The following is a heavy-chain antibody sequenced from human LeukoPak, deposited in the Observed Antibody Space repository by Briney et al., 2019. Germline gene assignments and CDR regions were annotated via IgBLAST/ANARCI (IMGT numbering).Heavy chain of an antibody. J-gene: IGHJ4*02. CDR1: GYTFTGYY. V-gene: IGHV1-2*02. D-gene: IGHD3-22*01. Sequence: ASVKVSCKASGYTFTGYYMHWVRQAPGQGLEWMGWINPNSGGTNYAQKFQGRVTMTRDTSISTAYMELSRLRSDDTAVYYCARELYYYDSSGYIHWGQGTLVTVSS. CDR3: ARELYYYDSSGYIH. CDR2: INPNSGGT.